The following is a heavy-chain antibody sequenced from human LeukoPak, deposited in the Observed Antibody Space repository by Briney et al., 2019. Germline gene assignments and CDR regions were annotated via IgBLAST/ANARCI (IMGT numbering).Heavy chain of an antibody. CDR2: ISSSSSTI. J-gene: IGHJ4*02. V-gene: IGHV3-48*02. Sequence: PGGSLRLSCAASGFTFSSYSMNWVRQAPGKGLEWVSYISSSSSTIYYADSVKGRFTISRDNAKNSLYLQMNSLRDEDTAVYYCARGKGYCSGGSCYSGWVYWGQGTLVTVSS. CDR3: ARGKGYCSGGSCYSGWVY. CDR1: GFTFSSYS. D-gene: IGHD2-15*01.